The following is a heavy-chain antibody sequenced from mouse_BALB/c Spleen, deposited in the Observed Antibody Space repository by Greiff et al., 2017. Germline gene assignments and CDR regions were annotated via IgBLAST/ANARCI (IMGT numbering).Heavy chain of an antibody. D-gene: IGHD4-1*01. V-gene: IGHV5-6-5*01. CDR1: GFTFSSYA. J-gene: IGHJ3*01. Sequence: EVQLVESGGGLVKPGGSLKLSCAASGFTFSSYAMSWVRQTPEKRLEWVATISSGGSTYYPDSVKGRFTISRDNARNILYLQMSSLRSEDTAMYYCAGSNPFAYWGQGTLVTVSA. CDR3: AGSNPFAY. CDR2: ISSGGST.